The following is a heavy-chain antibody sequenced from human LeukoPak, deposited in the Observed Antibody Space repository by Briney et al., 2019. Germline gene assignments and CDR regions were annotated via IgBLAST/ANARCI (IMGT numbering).Heavy chain of an antibody. Sequence: SETLSLTCTVSGGSISSGSYYWSWIRQPAGKGLEWIGRIYTSGSTNYNPSLKSRVIISVDTSKNQFSLELSSVTAADTAVYYCAKDARSGYDILTGYHLPAEYFQHWGQGTLVTVSS. CDR1: GGSISSGSYY. CDR3: AKDARSGYDILTGYHLPAEYFQH. D-gene: IGHD3-9*01. CDR2: IYTSGST. V-gene: IGHV4-61*02. J-gene: IGHJ1*01.